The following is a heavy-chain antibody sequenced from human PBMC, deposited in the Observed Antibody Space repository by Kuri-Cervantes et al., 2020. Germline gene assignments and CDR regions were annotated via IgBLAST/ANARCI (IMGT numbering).Heavy chain of an antibody. CDR3: ARDLADKWHYYYYMDV. J-gene: IGHJ6*03. CDR1: GGSFSGYY. CDR2: INHSGST. D-gene: IGHD5-12*01. V-gene: IGHV4-34*01. Sequence: PGGSLRLSCAVYGGSFSGYYWSRIRQPPGKGLEWIGEINHSGSTNYNPSLKSRVTISVDTSKNQFSLKLSSVTAADTAVYYCARDLADKWHYYYYMDVWGKGTTVTVSS.